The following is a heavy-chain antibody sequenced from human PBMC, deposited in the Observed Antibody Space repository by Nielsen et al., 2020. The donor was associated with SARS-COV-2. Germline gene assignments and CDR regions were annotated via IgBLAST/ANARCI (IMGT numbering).Heavy chain of an antibody. CDR3: AKDRYYYDSSGYYYSPYYYYGMDV. J-gene: IGHJ6*02. V-gene: IGHV3-30*18. Sequence: WIRQPPGKGLEWVAVISYDGSNKYYADSVKGRFTISRDNSKNMLYLQMNSLRAEDTAVYYCAKDRYYYDSSGYYYSPYYYYGMDVWGQGTTVTVSS. CDR2: ISYDGSNK. D-gene: IGHD3-22*01.